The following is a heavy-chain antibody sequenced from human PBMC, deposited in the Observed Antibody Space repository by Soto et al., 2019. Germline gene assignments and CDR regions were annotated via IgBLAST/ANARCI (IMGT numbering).Heavy chain of an antibody. J-gene: IGHJ5*02. D-gene: IGHD3-16*01. CDR2: IYWDDDK. CDR3: AHSRGEDWVDP. Sequence: QITLKESGPTLVKSTQTLTLTCTFSGFSLTTSGVGVGWIRQPPGKALEWLALIYWDDDKRYSPSLKIRLTSTKDTSHNQVVLMMTNMDPVDTATDYCAHSRGEDWVDPWGQGTLLTVSS. CDR1: GFSLTTSGVG. V-gene: IGHV2-5*02.